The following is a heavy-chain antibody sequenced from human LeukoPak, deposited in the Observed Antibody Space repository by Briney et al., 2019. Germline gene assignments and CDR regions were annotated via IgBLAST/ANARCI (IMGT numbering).Heavy chain of an antibody. CDR1: GGSISSYY. V-gene: IGHV4-59*01. CDR3: AKGPAYSGSYWADY. D-gene: IGHD1-26*01. Sequence: SETLSLTCTVSGGSISSYYWSWIRQPPGKGLEWIGYIYYSGSTKYNPSLKSRVTISVDTSKNQFSLKLSSVTAADTAMYYCAKGPAYSGSYWADYWGQGILVTVSS. CDR2: IYYSGST. J-gene: IGHJ4*02.